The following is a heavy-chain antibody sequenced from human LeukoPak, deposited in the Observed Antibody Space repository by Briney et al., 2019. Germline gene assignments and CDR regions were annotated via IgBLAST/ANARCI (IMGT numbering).Heavy chain of an antibody. D-gene: IGHD3-10*01. CDR2: ISYDGSNK. V-gene: IGHV3-30-3*01. CDR3: ARDHRGVRDYFDY. J-gene: IGHJ4*02. CDR1: GFTFSSYA. Sequence: GGSLRLSCAASGFTFSSYAMRWVRQAPGKGLEWVAVISYDGSNKYYADSVKGRFTISRDNSKNTLYLQMNSLRAEDTAVYYCARDHRGVRDYFDYWGQGTLVTVSS.